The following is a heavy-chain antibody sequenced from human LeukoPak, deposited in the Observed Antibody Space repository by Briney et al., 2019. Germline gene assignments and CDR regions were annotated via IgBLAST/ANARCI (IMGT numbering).Heavy chain of an antibody. Sequence: SENLSLNCTVYSGSIYNNYWSWLRQPQGKGLESIGYIYYSGKTIYNPSLASRVTISVDTSKNQFSLKLTSVTAADTAVYYCPRLPSGPLNPPYDYWGQGSLVAVSS. J-gene: IGHJ4*02. CDR3: PRLPSGPLNPPYDY. CDR1: SGSIYNNY. D-gene: IGHD3-10*01. V-gene: IGHV4-59*08. CDR2: IYYSGKT.